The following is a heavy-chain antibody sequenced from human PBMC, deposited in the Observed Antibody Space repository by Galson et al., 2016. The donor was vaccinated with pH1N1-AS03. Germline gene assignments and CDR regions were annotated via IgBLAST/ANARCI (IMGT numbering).Heavy chain of an antibody. CDR1: GFIFSDYE. CDR2: ISHSGAGK. Sequence: SLRLSCAGSGFIFSDYEMNWIRQAPGKGPEWISYISHSGAGKFYADSVKGRFSISRDSDQNSLYLEMMSLRAEDTAVYYCTRDLLGWGRNYDSWGQGTLVTVSS. V-gene: IGHV3-48*03. J-gene: IGHJ5*01. CDR3: TRDLLGWGRNYDS. D-gene: IGHD3-16*01.